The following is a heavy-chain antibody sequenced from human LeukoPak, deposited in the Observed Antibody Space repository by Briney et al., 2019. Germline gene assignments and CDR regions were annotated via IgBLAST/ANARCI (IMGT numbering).Heavy chain of an antibody. CDR1: GFAFSSYW. D-gene: IGHD3-10*01. Sequence: PGGSLRLSCAAPGFAFSSYWMSWVRQAPGKGLEWVANIKPDGSEKYYVDSVKGRFTISRDNAKNSLYLQMNSLRAEDTAVYYCAKDWGITMVRGVIFDYWGQGTLVTVSS. CDR2: IKPDGSEK. J-gene: IGHJ4*02. CDR3: AKDWGITMVRGVIFDY. V-gene: IGHV3-7*05.